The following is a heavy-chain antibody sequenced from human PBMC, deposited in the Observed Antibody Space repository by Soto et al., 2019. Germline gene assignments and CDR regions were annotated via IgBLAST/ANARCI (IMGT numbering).Heavy chain of an antibody. D-gene: IGHD3-22*01. J-gene: IGHJ5*02. V-gene: IGHV4-30-2*01. CDR3: ARRARYYYDSSGYYSSNWFDP. CDR2: IYHSGST. Sequence: SETLSLTCAVSGGSISIGGYSWSCIRQPPGKGLEWIGYIYHSGSTYYNPSLKSRVTISVDRSKNQFSLKLSSVTAADTAVYYCARRARYYYDSSGYYSSNWFDPWGQGTLVTVSS. CDR1: GGSISIGGYS.